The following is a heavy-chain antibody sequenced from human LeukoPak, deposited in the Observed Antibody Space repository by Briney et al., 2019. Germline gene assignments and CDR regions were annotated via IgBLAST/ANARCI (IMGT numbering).Heavy chain of an antibody. CDR1: GFTLDDYA. Sequence: GGSLRLSCAASGFTLDDYAMHWFRQAPGKGLEWVSGISWNSGSIGYADSVKGRFTISRDNAKNSLYLQMNSLKTEDMALYYCAKAIVAAHGASAFDIWGQGTMVTVSS. V-gene: IGHV3-9*03. J-gene: IGHJ3*02. CDR2: ISWNSGSI. CDR3: AKAIVAAHGASAFDI. D-gene: IGHD5-12*01.